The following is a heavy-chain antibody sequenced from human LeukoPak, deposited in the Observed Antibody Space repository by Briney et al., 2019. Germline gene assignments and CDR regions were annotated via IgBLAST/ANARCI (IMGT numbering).Heavy chain of an antibody. Sequence: ASVKVSCKVSGYTFTSYGISWVRQAPGQGLEWMGWISAYNGKTNYAQKLQGRVTMTTDTSTSTAYMELRSLRSDDTAVYYCARGPLSKRFLEWLSEFDYWGQGTLVTVSS. CDR1: GYTFTSYG. J-gene: IGHJ4*02. CDR3: ARGPLSKRFLEWLSEFDY. V-gene: IGHV1-18*01. CDR2: ISAYNGKT. D-gene: IGHD3-3*01.